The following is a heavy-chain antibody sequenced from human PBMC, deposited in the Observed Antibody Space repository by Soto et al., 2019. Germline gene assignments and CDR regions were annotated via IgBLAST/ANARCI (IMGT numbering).Heavy chain of an antibody. V-gene: IGHV5-51*01. CDR3: ARHSAAMITGIDF. J-gene: IGHJ4*02. Sequence: PGESLKISCKGSGYSFTTYWIGWVRQTPGKGLEWRGIIYPGDSDTKYNPSFQGQVTISADRSISTAYLQWSSLEASDTAIYYCARHSAAMITGIDFWGQGTRVTSPQ. CDR2: IYPGDSDT. D-gene: IGHD5-18*01. CDR1: GYSFTTYW.